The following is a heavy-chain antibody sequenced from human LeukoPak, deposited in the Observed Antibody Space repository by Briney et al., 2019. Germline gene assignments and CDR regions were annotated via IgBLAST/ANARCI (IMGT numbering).Heavy chain of an antibody. D-gene: IGHD2-15*01. V-gene: IGHV3-23*01. Sequence: GGSLRLSCAASGFTFCSYAMSWVRQAPGKGLEWVSAISGSGGSTYYADSVKGRFTISRDNSKNTLYLQMNSLRAEDTAVYYCAESAGYCSGGSCHSEYFQHWGQGTLVTVSS. J-gene: IGHJ1*01. CDR3: AESAGYCSGGSCHSEYFQH. CDR2: ISGSGGST. CDR1: GFTFCSYA.